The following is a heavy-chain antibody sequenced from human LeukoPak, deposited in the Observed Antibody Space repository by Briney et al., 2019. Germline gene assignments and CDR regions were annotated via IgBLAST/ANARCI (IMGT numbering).Heavy chain of an antibody. CDR3: ARDDSVVGTAYDY. CDR2: TNPSGST. J-gene: IGHJ4*02. D-gene: IGHD6-19*01. Sequence: SETLSLTCAVYGGSFSGYYWSWIRRSPGKGLEWIGETNPSGSTKYNPSLKSRVTISVDTSKNQFSLKLSSVIVADTAVYYCARDDSVVGTAYDYWGQGTLVTVSS. V-gene: IGHV4-34*01. CDR1: GGSFSGYY.